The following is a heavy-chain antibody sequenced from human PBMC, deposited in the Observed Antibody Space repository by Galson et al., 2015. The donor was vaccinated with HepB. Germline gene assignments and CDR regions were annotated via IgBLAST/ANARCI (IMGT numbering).Heavy chain of an antibody. J-gene: IGHJ3*02. V-gene: IGHV3-21*01. D-gene: IGHD2-2*01. Sequence: SLRLSCAASGLTLSTYNMNWVRQAPGKGLEWVSFIATGNTHMKYAESVKGRFTISRDDAKNSLYLQMSSLRAEDTAIYYCARDLSTSRRAYGIWGQGTLVTVSS. CDR2: IATGNTHM. CDR3: ARDLSTSRRAYGI. CDR1: GLTLSTYN.